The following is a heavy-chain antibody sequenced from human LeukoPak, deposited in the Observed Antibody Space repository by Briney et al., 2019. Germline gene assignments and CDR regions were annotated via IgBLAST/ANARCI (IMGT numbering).Heavy chain of an antibody. V-gene: IGHV1-8*01. CDR1: GFRFTSYD. J-gene: IGHJ5*02. D-gene: IGHD3-10*01. CDR2: MNPNNGNT. CDR3: VRDGEGVAISVNYWFDP. Sequence: ASVKVSCKASGFRFTSYDFNWVRQASGQGLERMGWMNPNNGNTGYAQKFQGRVTMTRDTSTSTAYMELRDLRSEDTAVYYCVRDGEGVAISVNYWFDPWGQGTLVTVSS.